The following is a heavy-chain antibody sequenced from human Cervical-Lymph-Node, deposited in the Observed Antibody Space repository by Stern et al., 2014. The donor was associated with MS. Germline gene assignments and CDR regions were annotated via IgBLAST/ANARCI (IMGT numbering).Heavy chain of an antibody. Sequence: VQLVQSGAEVKKPGESLKISCKGSGYIFSSFWIGWVRQMPGKSLEWMGVIYPGYSDPRYSPSFQGQVTMSADTSISTAYLQWSSLKASDTAMYYCAIYFDSNGYLVDWGQGTLVTVSS. V-gene: IGHV5-51*01. CDR2: IYPGYSDP. CDR1: GYIFSSFW. CDR3: AIYFDSNGYLVD. D-gene: IGHD3-22*01. J-gene: IGHJ4*02.